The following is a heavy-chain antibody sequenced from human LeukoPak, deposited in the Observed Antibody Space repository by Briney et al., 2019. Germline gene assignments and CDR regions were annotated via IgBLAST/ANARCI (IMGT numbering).Heavy chain of an antibody. CDR3: ARGGSRGYSYGYFDY. V-gene: IGHV1-69*05. Sequence: ASVKVSCKASGGTFSSYAISWVRQAPGQGLEWMGGIIPIFGTANYAQKFQGRVTITTDESTSTAYMELSSLRSEDTAVYYCARGGSRGYSYGYFDYWGQGTLVTVSS. J-gene: IGHJ4*02. D-gene: IGHD5-18*01. CDR1: GGTFSSYA. CDR2: IIPIFGTA.